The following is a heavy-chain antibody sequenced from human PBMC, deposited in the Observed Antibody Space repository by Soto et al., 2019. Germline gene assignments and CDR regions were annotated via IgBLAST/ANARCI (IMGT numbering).Heavy chain of an antibody. CDR1: GFTFSSYG. D-gene: IGHD1-7*01. CDR3: AKDGRAGGNYGFYSDF. V-gene: IGHV3-23*01. Sequence: GGSLRLSCAASGFTFSSYGMTWVRQAPGKGLEWVSFSSATGAGTYYADSVKGRFTISRDTSKNTLYLQMTSLRADETAVYCGAKDGRAGGNYGFYSDFWGQGALVTVSS. CDR2: SSATGAGT. J-gene: IGHJ4*02.